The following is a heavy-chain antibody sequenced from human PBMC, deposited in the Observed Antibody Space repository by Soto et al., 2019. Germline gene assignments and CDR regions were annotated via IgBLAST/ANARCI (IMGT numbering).Heavy chain of an antibody. CDR2: IYHSGST. D-gene: IGHD6-19*01. CDR3: ASTEDGYSSGWYSYFDL. J-gene: IGHJ2*01. CDR1: CGSISSSNW. V-gene: IGHV4-4*02. Sequence: SETLSLTCAVSCGSISSSNWWSWVRQPPGKGLEWIGEIYHSGSTNYNPSLKSRVTISVDTSTNQFSLKLSSVTAADTAVYYCASTEDGYSSGWYSYFDLWGRGTLVTVAS.